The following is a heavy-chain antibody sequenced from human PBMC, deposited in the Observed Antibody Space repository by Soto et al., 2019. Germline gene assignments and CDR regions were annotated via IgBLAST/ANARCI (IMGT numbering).Heavy chain of an antibody. V-gene: IGHV1-69*13. J-gene: IGHJ4*02. D-gene: IGHD4-17*01. CDR3: ARDPYGANSGGSDY. CDR1: GGTFSSYA. Sequence: ASVEVSCKASGGTFSSYAISWVRQAPGQGLEGMGGIIPIFGTANYAQKFQGRVTITADESTSTAYMELSSLRSEDTAVYYSARDPYGANSGGSDYWGQGTLVTVSS. CDR2: IIPIFGTA.